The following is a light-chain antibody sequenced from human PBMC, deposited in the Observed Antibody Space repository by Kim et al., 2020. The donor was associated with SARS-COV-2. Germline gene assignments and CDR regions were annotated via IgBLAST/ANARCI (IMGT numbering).Light chain of an antibody. CDR2: RDS. Sequence: VDGGKTARSTCGGNNIGSKNVHGYQQKPGQAPVMVIYRDSNRPSGIPERFSGSNSGNTATLTSSRAQAGDEADYYCQVWDSSTVVFGGGTQLTVL. CDR3: QVWDSSTVV. V-gene: IGLV3-9*01. J-gene: IGLJ2*01. CDR1: NIGSKN.